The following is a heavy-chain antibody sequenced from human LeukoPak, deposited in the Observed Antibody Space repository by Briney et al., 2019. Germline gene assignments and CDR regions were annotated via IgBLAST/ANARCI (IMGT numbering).Heavy chain of an antibody. Sequence: GGSLRLSCAASGFTFSSCGMSWVRQAPGKGLEWVSVIYSGGSTYYADSVKGRFTISRDNSKNTLYLQMNSPRAEDTAVYYCAREVVVVVAATYYYYGMDVWGQGTTVTVSS. J-gene: IGHJ6*02. D-gene: IGHD2-15*01. V-gene: IGHV3-53*01. CDR3: AREVVVVVAATYYYYGMDV. CDR2: IYSGGST. CDR1: GFTFSSCG.